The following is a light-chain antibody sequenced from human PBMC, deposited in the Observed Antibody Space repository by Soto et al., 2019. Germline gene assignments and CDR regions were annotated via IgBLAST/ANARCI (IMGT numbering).Light chain of an antibody. CDR3: QQYDNWSWA. CDR2: DAS. V-gene: IGKV3-15*01. Sequence: EIVMTQSPATLSVSPGERATLSCRASQSFGSVLAWYQHKPGEAPTLLIYDASTRANGIPPRCSGSGSGTELTLTIISLQSEDVVVYYCQQYDNWSWAFCRGTRLEIK. CDR1: QSFGSV. J-gene: IGKJ4*02.